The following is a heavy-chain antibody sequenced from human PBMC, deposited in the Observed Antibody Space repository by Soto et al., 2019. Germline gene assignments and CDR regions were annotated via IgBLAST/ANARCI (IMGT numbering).Heavy chain of an antibody. V-gene: IGHV3-23*01. CDR2: ISASGART. D-gene: IGHD5-12*01. Sequence: EVQLLESGGGLVQPGGSLRLSCAASGFTLSRQAMSWVRQAPGKGLEWVSAISASGARTYYADSVMGRFSISKDTSKNTMYLQIHTLGVEDTAVYYCANDQTPGYSADWAVGYSFHFWGQGSLVTVSS. CDR1: GFTLSRQA. CDR3: ANDQTPGYSADWAVGYSFHF. J-gene: IGHJ4*02.